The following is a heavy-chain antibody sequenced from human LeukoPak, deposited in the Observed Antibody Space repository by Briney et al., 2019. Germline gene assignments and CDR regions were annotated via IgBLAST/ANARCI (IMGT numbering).Heavy chain of an antibody. CDR3: ARDFLSYFDY. CDR1: GFTFSSSA. J-gene: IGHJ4*02. Sequence: GGSLRLSCAASGFTFSSSAMSWVRQAPGKGLEWVSSISGSGSGGSTYYADSVKGRFTISRDNSKNTLYLQMNSLRAADTAVYYCARDFLSYFDYWGQGTLVTVSS. CDR2: ISGSGSGGST. V-gene: IGHV3-23*01.